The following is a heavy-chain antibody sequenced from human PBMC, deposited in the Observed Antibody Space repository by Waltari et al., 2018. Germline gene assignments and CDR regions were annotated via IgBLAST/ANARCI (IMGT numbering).Heavy chain of an antibody. D-gene: IGHD2-2*01. CDR1: GGSLSCGSQF. CDR2: ISGSGNT. J-gene: IGHJ5*01. CDR3: ARHADRGPAICGFDS. Sequence: QLQLQESGPGLVKPSETLSLTCTFSGGSLSCGSQFWDWIRQPPGEGLEWIGSISGSGNTNSNPSLRSRVTISVDTSKNQFSLKLSSVTAADTAVYFCARHADRGPAICGFDSWGQGTLVTVSS. V-gene: IGHV4-39*01.